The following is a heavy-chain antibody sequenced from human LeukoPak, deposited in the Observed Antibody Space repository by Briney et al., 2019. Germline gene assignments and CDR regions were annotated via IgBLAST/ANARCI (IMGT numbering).Heavy chain of an antibody. V-gene: IGHV3-30*03. CDR1: GFTFSSYG. Sequence: GGSLRLSCAASGFTFSSYGMHWVRQAPGKGLEWVAIISYDGTNKYYADSVKGRFTISRDNSKNTLYLQMNSLRAEDTAVYYCARDQYYDFWSGYYTWYYYYYGMDVWGQGTTVTVSS. D-gene: IGHD3-3*01. J-gene: IGHJ6*02. CDR2: ISYDGTNK. CDR3: ARDQYYDFWSGYYTWYYYYYGMDV.